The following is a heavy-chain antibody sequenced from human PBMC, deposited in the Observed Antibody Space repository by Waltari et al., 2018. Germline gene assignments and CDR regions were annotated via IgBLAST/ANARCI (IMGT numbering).Heavy chain of an antibody. CDR2: VKPDGSEK. V-gene: IGHV3-7*01. D-gene: IGHD3-3*01. Sequence: EVQLVESGGGLVQPGGSLRLSCAASGFTFSTYWMSWVRQAPGKGLGGVANVKPDGSEKFYVDSVKGRFTISRDNAKNSLYLQMNSRRAEDTAVYYCARGDFWSGYFTDAFDIWGQGTMVTVSS. CDR3: ARGDFWSGYFTDAFDI. CDR1: GFTFSTYW. J-gene: IGHJ3*02.